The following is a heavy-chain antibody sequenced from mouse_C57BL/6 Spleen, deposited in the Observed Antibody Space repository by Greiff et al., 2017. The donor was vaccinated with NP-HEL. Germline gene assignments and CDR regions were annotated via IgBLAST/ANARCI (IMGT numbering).Heavy chain of an antibody. Sequence: QVQLQQSGAELARPGASVKLSCKASGYTFTSYGISWVKQRTGQGLEWIGEIYPRSGNTYYNEKFKGKATLTADKSSSTAYMELRSLTSEDSAVYFCARRDYDYDASLYYYAMDYWGQGTSVTVSS. V-gene: IGHV1-81*01. CDR1: GYTFTSYG. CDR2: IYPRSGNT. CDR3: ARRDYDYDASLYYYAMDY. D-gene: IGHD2-4*01. J-gene: IGHJ4*01.